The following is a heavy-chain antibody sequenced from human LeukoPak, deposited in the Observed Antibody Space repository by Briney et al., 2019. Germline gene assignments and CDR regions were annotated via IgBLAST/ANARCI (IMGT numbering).Heavy chain of an antibody. CDR1: GFKFSGYY. D-gene: IGHD6-13*01. V-gene: IGHV3-11*01. Sequence: PGGSLRLSCGASGFKFSGYYMSWIRQAPGKGLEWLSYISSSGNVTYYADSVKGRFIVSRDNTKSALFLQMNSLRVEDTAVYYCEAGIGDYWGQGALLTVSS. CDR3: EAGIGDY. CDR2: ISSSGNVT. J-gene: IGHJ4*02.